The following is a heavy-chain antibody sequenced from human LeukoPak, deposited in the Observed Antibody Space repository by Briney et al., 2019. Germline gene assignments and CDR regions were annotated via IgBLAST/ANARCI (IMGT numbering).Heavy chain of an antibody. CDR2: ISWNSGSI. D-gene: IGHD3-10*01. Sequence: PGGSLRLSCAASGFTFDDYAMHWVRQAPGKGLEWVSGISWNSGSIGYADSVKGRFAISRDNAKNSLYLQMNSLRAEDTALYYCAKDAYYYGSGSRKTHYYYYYMDVRGKGTTVTVSS. CDR3: AKDAYYYGSGSRKTHYYYYYMDV. V-gene: IGHV3-9*01. CDR1: GFTFDDYA. J-gene: IGHJ6*03.